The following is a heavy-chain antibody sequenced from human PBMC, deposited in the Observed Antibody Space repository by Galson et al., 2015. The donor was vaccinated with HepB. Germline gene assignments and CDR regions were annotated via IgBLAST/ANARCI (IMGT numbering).Heavy chain of an antibody. CDR2: TYYRSKWNN. J-gene: IGHJ3*02. Sequence: CAISGDSVSSKSAAWNWIRQSPSRGLEWLGRTYYRSKWNNDYAVSVQSRITINPDTSKNQFSLQLNSVTPEDTAVCYCARVRGSFTATDAFDIWGQGTMVTVSS. V-gene: IGHV6-1*01. CDR3: ARVRGSFTATDAFDI. D-gene: IGHD1-26*01. CDR1: GDSVSSKSAA.